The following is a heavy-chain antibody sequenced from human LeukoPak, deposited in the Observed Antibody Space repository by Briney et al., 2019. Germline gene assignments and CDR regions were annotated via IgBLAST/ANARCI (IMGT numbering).Heavy chain of an antibody. CDR1: GFTFSMSA. Sequence: GGSLRLSCATSGFTFSMSAMHWVRLAPGKGLDWVAVISFDGGNKFYADSVEGRFSISRDNSKNTLYLQMNSLGLDDTAVYFCARGRAGIAAAGFDYWGQGTLVTVSS. J-gene: IGHJ4*02. D-gene: IGHD6-13*01. CDR2: ISFDGGNK. V-gene: IGHV3-30-3*01. CDR3: ARGRAGIAAAGFDY.